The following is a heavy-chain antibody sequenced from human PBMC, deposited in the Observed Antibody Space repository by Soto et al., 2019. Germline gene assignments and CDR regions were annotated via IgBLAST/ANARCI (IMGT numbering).Heavy chain of an antibody. CDR2: TYYRSNWYN. D-gene: IGHD3-10*02. Sequence: QVQLQQSGPGLVKPSQTLSLTCAISGDSVSSNSAAWNWIRQSPSRGLEWLGRTYYRSNWYNHYAVSVKSRISSNPDTSKNQFSLQLNFVTPEDTAVYYCARCSGSFYNPPDYWGQGTLVTVSS. CDR1: GDSVSSNSAA. CDR3: ARCSGSFYNPPDY. J-gene: IGHJ4*02. V-gene: IGHV6-1*01.